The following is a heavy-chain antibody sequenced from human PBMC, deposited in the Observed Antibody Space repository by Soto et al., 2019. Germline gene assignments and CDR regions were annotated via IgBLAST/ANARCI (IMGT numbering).Heavy chain of an antibody. Sequence: ASVKVSCKASGYTFTGYYMHWVRQAPGQGLEWMGWINPNSGGTNYAQKFQGWVTMTRDTSISTAYMELSRLRSDDTAVYYCARDQRNYYGSGRNYYYGMDVCGQRTTVTVSS. V-gene: IGHV1-2*04. CDR3: ARDQRNYYGSGRNYYYGMDV. CDR2: INPNSGGT. CDR1: GYTFTGYY. J-gene: IGHJ6*02. D-gene: IGHD3-10*01.